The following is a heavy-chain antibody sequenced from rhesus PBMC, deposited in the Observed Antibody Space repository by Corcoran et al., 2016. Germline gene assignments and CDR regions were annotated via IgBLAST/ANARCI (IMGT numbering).Heavy chain of an antibody. J-gene: IGHJ4*01. CDR3: GRVKGGAY. CDR1: GGSISDSYY. Sequence: QVQLQESGPGLVKPSETLSLTCAVSGGSISDSYYWNWIRQPPGKGLEWIGNIYGSKANTYYNPSLTCRFTISTDTSKNHFSLNLASVTAADTAVYYCGRVKGGAYWGQGVLVTVSS. D-gene: IGHD3-34*01. V-gene: IGHV4S9*01. CDR2: IYGSKANT.